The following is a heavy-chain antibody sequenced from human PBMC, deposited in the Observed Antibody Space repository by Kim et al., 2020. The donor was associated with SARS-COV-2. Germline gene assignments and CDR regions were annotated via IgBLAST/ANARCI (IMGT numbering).Heavy chain of an antibody. D-gene: IGHD6-19*01. CDR2: IYYSGST. CDR3: ARSVGSGWYWYFDL. J-gene: IGHJ2*01. V-gene: IGHV4-39*01. Sequence: SETLSLTCTVSGGSISSSSYYWGWIRQPPGKGLEWIGSIYYSGSTYYNPSLKSRVTISVDTSKNQFSLKLSSVTAADTAVYYCARSVGSGWYWYFDLWGRGTLVTVSS. CDR1: GGSISSSSYY.